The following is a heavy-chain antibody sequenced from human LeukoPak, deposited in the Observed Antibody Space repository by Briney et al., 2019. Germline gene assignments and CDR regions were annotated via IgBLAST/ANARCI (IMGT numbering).Heavy chain of an antibody. J-gene: IGHJ4*02. D-gene: IGHD3-22*01. CDR1: GFAFSTYS. CDR3: VSYDSSGYASFDY. CDR2: ISSGSTYI. V-gene: IGHV3-21*01. Sequence: GGSLRLSCAASGFAFSTYSMNWVRQAPGKGLQWVSSISSGSTYIFYADSVKGRFTISRDNAKNSLYLQINSLRAEDTAMYYCVSYDSSGYASFDYWGQGTLVTVSS.